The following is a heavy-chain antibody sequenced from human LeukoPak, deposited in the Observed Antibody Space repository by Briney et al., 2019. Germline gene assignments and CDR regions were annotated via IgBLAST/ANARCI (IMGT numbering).Heavy chain of an antibody. J-gene: IGHJ6*02. Sequence: GASVKVSCKASGYTFTSYGISWVRQAPGQGLEWMGWISAYNGNTNYAQKLQGRVTMTTDTSTSTAYMELRSLRSDDTAVYYCARNITIFGVVSYYYGMDVWGQGTTVTVSS. D-gene: IGHD3-3*01. CDR2: ISAYNGNT. CDR3: ARNITIFGVVSYYYGMDV. V-gene: IGHV1-18*01. CDR1: GYTFTSYG.